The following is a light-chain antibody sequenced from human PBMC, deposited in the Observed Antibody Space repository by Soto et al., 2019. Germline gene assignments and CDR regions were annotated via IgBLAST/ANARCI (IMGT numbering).Light chain of an antibody. CDR3: QTWGPGIVV. CDR1: RGHRTYA. CDR2: INSDGSH. Sequence: QPVLTQSPSVSASLGASVNLPCPLRRGHRTYAIAWHQVQSGKGPRFLMTINSDGSHNRGDGVPARFSGASFGAERFRIISSLQSDDETDYYCQTWGPGIVVFGGGTKVNVL. V-gene: IGLV4-69*01. J-gene: IGLJ2*01.